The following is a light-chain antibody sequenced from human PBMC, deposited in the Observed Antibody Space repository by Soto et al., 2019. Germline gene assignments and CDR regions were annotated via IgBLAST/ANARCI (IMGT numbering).Light chain of an antibody. CDR1: QGISNF. CDR3: LQHKSYPYT. Sequence: DIQMTQSPSAMSASVGERVTITCRASQGISNFLAWFQQKPGEVPKRLIYGASSLQSGVPSRFSGSGSGTEFTLTISSLQPEDFATYYCLQHKSYPYTFGQGTKLEIK. CDR2: GAS. V-gene: IGKV1-17*03. J-gene: IGKJ2*01.